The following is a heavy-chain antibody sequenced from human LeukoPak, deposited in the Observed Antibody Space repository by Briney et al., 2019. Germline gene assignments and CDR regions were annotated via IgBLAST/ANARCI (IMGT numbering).Heavy chain of an antibody. CDR1: GGTFSSYA. Sequence: SVKVSCKASGGTFSSYAISWVRQAPGQGLEWMGGIIPIFGTANYAQKFQGRVTITADESTSTAYMELSSLRSEDTAVYYCAIYITIFGVVIQPFDYWGQGTLVTVSS. J-gene: IGHJ4*02. CDR2: IIPIFGTA. CDR3: AIYITIFGVVIQPFDY. D-gene: IGHD3-3*01. V-gene: IGHV1-69*13.